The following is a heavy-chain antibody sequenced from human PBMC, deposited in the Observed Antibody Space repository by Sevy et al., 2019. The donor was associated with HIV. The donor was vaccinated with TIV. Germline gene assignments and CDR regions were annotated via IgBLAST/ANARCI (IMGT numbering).Heavy chain of an antibody. J-gene: IGHJ6*02. V-gene: IGHV4-59*01. CDR3: ARDNRRATKYYGMEV. Sequence: SETLSLTCTVSGGSISSYYWSWIRQPPGKGLEWIGYIYYSGSTNYNPSLKSRVTISVDTSKNQFSLKLSSVTAADTAVYYCARDNRRATKYYGMEVWGQGTTVTVSS. D-gene: IGHD1-26*01. CDR2: IYYSGST. CDR1: GGSISSYY.